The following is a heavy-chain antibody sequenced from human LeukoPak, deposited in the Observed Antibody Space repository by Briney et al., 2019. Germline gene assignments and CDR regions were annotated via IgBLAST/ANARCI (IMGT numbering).Heavy chain of an antibody. CDR3: ATGDYGSGSYYPWTL. D-gene: IGHD3-10*01. V-gene: IGHV3-30*02. CDR2: IRYDGSNK. J-gene: IGHJ4*02. CDR1: AFTFRSYG. Sequence: GGSLRLSCATSAFTFRSYGMHWVRQAPDKGLEWVAFIRYDGSNKYYADSVKGRFTISRDNSKNTLYLQMNSLRAEDTAVYYCATGDYGSGSYYPWTLWGQGTLVTVSS.